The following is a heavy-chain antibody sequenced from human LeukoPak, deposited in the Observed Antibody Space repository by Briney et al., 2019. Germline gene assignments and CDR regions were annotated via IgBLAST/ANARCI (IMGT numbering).Heavy chain of an antibody. D-gene: IGHD2-15*01. CDR1: GFTFSSYG. J-gene: IGHJ5*02. CDR2: ISYDGSNK. Sequence: GGSLRLSCAASGFTFSSYGMHWVRQAPGKGLEWVAVISYDGSNKYYADYVKGRFTISRDNSKNTLYLQMNSLRAEDTAVYYCAKDLASCSGGSCYSGGFDPWGQGTLVTVSS. CDR3: AKDLASCSGGSCYSGGFDP. V-gene: IGHV3-30*18.